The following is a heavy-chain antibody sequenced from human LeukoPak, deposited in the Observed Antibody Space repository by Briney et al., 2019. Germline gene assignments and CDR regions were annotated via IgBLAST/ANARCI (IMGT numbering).Heavy chain of an antibody. D-gene: IGHD3-16*01. CDR3: ARDRIAGYAYYYYMDV. CDR2: INHGVST. CDR1: AGSFSGYY. J-gene: IGHJ6*03. V-gene: IGHV4-34*01. Sequence: PSDTLSLTCAVYAGSFSGYYWSWIRQPPGKGLEWTREINHGVSTNYNPSLKSRVTISVDTSKNQFSLKLSFVTAADTAMYYCARDRIAGYAYYYYMDVWGKGTTVTVSS.